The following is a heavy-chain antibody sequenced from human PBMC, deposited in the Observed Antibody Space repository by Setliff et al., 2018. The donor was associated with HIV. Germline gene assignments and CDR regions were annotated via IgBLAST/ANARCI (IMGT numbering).Heavy chain of an antibody. J-gene: IGHJ4*02. Sequence: PSETLSLTCTVSGGSISSHYWSWIRQPPGKGLEWIGYIYYSGSTNYNPSLKSRVTISVDTSKNQFSLTLISVTAADTAMYYCARIATYYDTSGYLIPYYFDYWGQGTLVTVSS. V-gene: IGHV4-59*11. D-gene: IGHD3-22*01. CDR2: IYYSGST. CDR1: GGSISSHY. CDR3: ARIATYYDTSGYLIPYYFDY.